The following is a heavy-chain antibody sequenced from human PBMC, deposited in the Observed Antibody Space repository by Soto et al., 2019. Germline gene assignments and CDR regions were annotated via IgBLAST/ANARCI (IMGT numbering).Heavy chain of an antibody. V-gene: IGHV1-46*01. CDR2: INPSGGST. Sequence: GASVKVSCKASGYTFTSYYMHWVRQAPGQGLEWMGIINPSGGSTSYAQKFQGRVTMTRDTSTSTVYMELSSLRSEDTAVYYCARVPAIVADSSNFAYWGQGTLVTVSS. CDR1: GYTFTSYY. J-gene: IGHJ4*02. D-gene: IGHD3-22*01. CDR3: ARVPAIVADSSNFAY.